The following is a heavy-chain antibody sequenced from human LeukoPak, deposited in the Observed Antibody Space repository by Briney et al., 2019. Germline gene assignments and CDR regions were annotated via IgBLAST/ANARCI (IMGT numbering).Heavy chain of an antibody. CDR3: ARGPLYSSSWYYFDY. D-gene: IGHD6-13*01. Sequence: GGSLRLSCAASGFTFSDYYMSWIRQAPGKGLEWVSSISSSSSYIYYADSVKGRFTISRDNAKNSLYLQMNSLRAEDTAVYYCARGPLYSSSWYYFDYWGQGTLVTVSS. CDR1: GFTFSDYY. J-gene: IGHJ4*02. CDR2: ISSSSSYI. V-gene: IGHV3-11*06.